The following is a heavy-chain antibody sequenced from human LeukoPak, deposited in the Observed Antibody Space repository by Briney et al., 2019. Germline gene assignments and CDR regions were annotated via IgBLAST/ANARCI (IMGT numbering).Heavy chain of an antibody. CDR1: GFTFRSYA. V-gene: IGHV3-30*02. Sequence: GGSLRLSCAASGFTFRSYAMHWVRQAPGKGLEWVAFIRYDGSNEFYAASVKGRLTISRDNSRNTLYLQMNSLRAEDTAVYYCAKVRSPGITIFGVGDDYWGQGTLVTVSS. J-gene: IGHJ4*02. CDR3: AKVRSPGITIFGVGDDY. D-gene: IGHD3-3*01. CDR2: IRYDGSNE.